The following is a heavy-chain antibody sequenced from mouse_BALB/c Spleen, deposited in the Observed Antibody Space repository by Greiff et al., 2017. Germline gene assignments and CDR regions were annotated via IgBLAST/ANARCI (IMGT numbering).Heavy chain of an antibody. Sequence: VQLQQSGPELVKPGASVKMSCKASGYTFTSYVMHWVKQKPGQGLEWIGYINPYNDGTKYNEKFKGKATLTSDKSSSTAYMELSSLTSEDSAVYYGARSGGYYKGGYYAMDYWGQGTSVTVSA. CDR1: GYTFTSYV. J-gene: IGHJ4*01. D-gene: IGHD2-3*01. V-gene: IGHV1-14*01. CDR3: ARSGGYYKGGYYAMDY. CDR2: INPYNDGT.